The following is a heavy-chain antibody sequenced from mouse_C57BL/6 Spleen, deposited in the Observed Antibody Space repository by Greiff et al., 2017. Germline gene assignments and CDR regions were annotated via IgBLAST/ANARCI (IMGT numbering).Heavy chain of an antibody. J-gene: IGHJ2*01. D-gene: IGHD2-4*01. CDR2: ISYDGSN. CDR3: ARRDYDYFDY. V-gene: IGHV3-6*01. Sequence: EVQLQESGPGLVKPSQSLSLTCSVTGYSITSGYYWNWIRQFPENKLEWMGYISYDGSNNYNPSLKNRISITRDTSKNQFFLKLNSVTTEDTATYYCARRDYDYFDYWGQGTTLTVSS. CDR1: GYSITSGYY.